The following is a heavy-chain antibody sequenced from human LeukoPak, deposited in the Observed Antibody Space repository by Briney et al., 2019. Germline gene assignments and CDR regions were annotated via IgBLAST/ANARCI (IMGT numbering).Heavy chain of an antibody. D-gene: IGHD3-22*01. CDR1: GGSFSGYY. CDR3: ARAAYYYDSSGYLFDY. CDR2: INHSGST. Sequence: SETLSLTCAVYGGSFSGYYWSWIRQPPGKGLEWIGEINHSGSTNYNPSLKSRVTISVDPSKNQFSLKLSSVTAADTAVYYCARAAYYYDSSGYLFDYWGQGTLVTVSS. J-gene: IGHJ4*02. V-gene: IGHV4-34*01.